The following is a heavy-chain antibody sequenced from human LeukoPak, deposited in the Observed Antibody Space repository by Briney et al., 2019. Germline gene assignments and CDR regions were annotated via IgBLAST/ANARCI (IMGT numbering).Heavy chain of an antibody. V-gene: IGHV3-30*02. D-gene: IGHD3-22*01. CDR1: GFTFSSYG. J-gene: IGHJ4*02. Sequence: GGSLRLSCAVSGFTFSSYGMHWVRQAPGKGLEWVAFIRYDGSNKYYADSVEGRFTISRDNSKNTLYLQMNSLRAEDTAVYYCAKDHRYYYDSSGYYFPYWGQGTLVTVSS. CDR2: IRYDGSNK. CDR3: AKDHRYYYDSSGYYFPY.